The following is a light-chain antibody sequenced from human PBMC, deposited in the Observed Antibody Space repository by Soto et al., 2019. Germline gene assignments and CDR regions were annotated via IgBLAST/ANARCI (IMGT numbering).Light chain of an antibody. V-gene: IGKV3-11*01. CDR2: DAS. CDR3: QHRSNWPQVIT. J-gene: IGKJ5*01. CDR1: LSFRGY. Sequence: DIVLTQSPATLSLSPGERATISCRASLSFRGYLAWYQQKPGKAPRLLIYDASNCDTGIPARFSGWGSGTAFTLTISSLKPEAFAFYSCQHRSNWPQVITFGQGTRLEIK.